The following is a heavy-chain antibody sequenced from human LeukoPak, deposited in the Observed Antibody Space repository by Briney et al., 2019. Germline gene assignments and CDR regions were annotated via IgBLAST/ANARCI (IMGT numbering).Heavy chain of an antibody. D-gene: IGHD3-10*01. V-gene: IGHV4-39*07. CDR2: IDYSGNT. CDR3: EGSGNYNAAFDI. J-gene: IGHJ3*02. Sequence: SETLSLTCTVSGDASSRSRYYWGWIRQSPGKGLEWIGSIDYSGNTDYNPSLKSRVSLSVDTSKKQFSLKLNSVTAADTAVYYCEGSGNYNAAFDIWGQGTMVTVSS. CDR1: GDASSRSRYY.